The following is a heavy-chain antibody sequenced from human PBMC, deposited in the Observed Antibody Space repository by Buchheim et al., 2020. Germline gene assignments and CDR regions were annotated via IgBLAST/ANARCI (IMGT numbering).Heavy chain of an antibody. D-gene: IGHD2-15*01. CDR1: GFTFSNYW. CDR2: VTIDESDT. Sequence: EVQLVDSGGGLVQPGGSLRLSCAASGFTFSNYWMHWVRQAPGKGLVWVSRVTIDESDTSYADSVKGRFTISRDNARNTLYLQMNSLRDEDTAVYYCARDLRGTEDMFDSWGLGTL. V-gene: IGHV3-74*01. CDR3: ARDLRGTEDMFDS. J-gene: IGHJ4*02.